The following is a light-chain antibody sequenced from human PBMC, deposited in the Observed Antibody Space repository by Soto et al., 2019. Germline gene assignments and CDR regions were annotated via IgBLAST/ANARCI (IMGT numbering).Light chain of an antibody. Sequence: DIQVTQSPSALSAAVGDRVIITCRASQSCDNWLAWYQWRPGKAPKLLIYMASTLEVEVPSRFSGSACGTKFILTITSLQPDDSATYYCQQYKTYSPTFGQQTKVEI. V-gene: IGKV1-5*03. J-gene: IGKJ1*01. CDR2: MAS. CDR1: QSCDNW. CDR3: QQYKTYSPT.